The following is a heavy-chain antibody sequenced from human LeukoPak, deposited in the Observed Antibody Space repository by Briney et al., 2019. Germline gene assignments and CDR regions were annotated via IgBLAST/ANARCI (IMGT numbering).Heavy chain of an antibody. D-gene: IGHD2-21*02. Sequence: PGGSLRLPCAASGFPVSSNYMSWVRQAPGKGLEWVSIIYSGGTSYYADSVKGRFTISRDNSKNTLYLQMNSLRAEDTAVYYCARWGGVTNFDYWGQGTLVTVSS. V-gene: IGHV3-53*01. CDR2: IYSGGTS. J-gene: IGHJ4*02. CDR3: ARWGGVTNFDY. CDR1: GFPVSSNY.